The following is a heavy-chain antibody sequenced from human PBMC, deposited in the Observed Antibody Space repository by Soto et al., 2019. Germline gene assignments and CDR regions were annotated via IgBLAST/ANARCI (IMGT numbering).Heavy chain of an antibody. D-gene: IGHD1-26*01. CDR3: ARVRGSYDLDY. Sequence: PAHTRSMTLPVSLVGVSRGGYPRGWIRQPPGKGLEWIGYIYHSGSTYYNPSLKSRVTISVDRSKNQFSLKLSSVTAADTAVYYCARVRGSYDLDYWGQGTLVTVSS. V-gene: IGHV4-30-2*01. CDR1: LVGVSRGGYP. CDR2: IYHSGST. J-gene: IGHJ4*02.